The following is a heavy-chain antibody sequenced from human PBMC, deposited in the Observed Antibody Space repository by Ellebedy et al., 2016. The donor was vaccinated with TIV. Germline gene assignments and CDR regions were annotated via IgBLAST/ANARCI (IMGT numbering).Heavy chain of an antibody. Sequence: MPSETLSLTCTVSGGSISSSSYYWGWIRQPPGKGLEWIGSIYYSGSTYYNPSLKSRVTISVDTSKNQFSLKLSSVTAADTAVYYCARRVAPYFDYWGQGTLVTVSS. J-gene: IGHJ4*02. V-gene: IGHV4-39*01. CDR3: ARRVAPYFDY. CDR2: IYYSGST. CDR1: GGSISSSSYY. D-gene: IGHD3-3*01.